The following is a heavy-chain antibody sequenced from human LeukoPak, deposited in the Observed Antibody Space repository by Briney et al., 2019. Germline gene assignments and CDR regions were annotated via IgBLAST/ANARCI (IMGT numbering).Heavy chain of an antibody. J-gene: IGHJ4*02. CDR2: IIPILGIA. V-gene: IGHV1-69*04. D-gene: IGHD6-13*01. CDR1: GGTFSSYA. CDR3: ARFIAAAGHQQWLNDY. Sequence: SVKVSCKASGGTFSSYAISWMRQAPGQGLGWMGRIIPILGIANYAQKFQGRVTITADKSTSTAYMELSSLRSEDTAVYYCARFIAAAGHQQWLNDYWGQGTLVTVSS.